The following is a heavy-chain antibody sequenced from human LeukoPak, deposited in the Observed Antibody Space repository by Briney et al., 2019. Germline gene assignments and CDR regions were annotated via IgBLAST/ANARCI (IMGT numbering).Heavy chain of an antibody. CDR3: TRRYCSGGICYPDY. CDR1: GFSFSSYW. CDR2: IKQDGSEK. J-gene: IGHJ4*02. Sequence: GGSLRLSCAASGFSFSSYWMSWVRQAPGKGLEWEANIKQDGSEKYYVDSIKGRFTISRDNAKNSLYLQMNSMRAEDTAVYFCTRRYCSGGICYPDYWGRGTLVTVS. D-gene: IGHD2-15*01. V-gene: IGHV3-7*01.